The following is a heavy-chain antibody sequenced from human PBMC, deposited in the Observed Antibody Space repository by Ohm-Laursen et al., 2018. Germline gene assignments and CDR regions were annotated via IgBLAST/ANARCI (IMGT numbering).Heavy chain of an antibody. CDR1: GFTFDDYA. Sequence: SLRLSCTASGFTFDDYAMHWVRQAPGKGLEWVSGISWNSGSIGYADSVKSRFTISRDNAKNSLYLQINSLRAEDTALYYCAKADSIAVAGNVPTLFDPWGQGTLVTVSS. CDR2: ISWNSGSI. V-gene: IGHV3-9*01. CDR3: AKADSIAVAGNVPTLFDP. J-gene: IGHJ5*02. D-gene: IGHD6-19*01.